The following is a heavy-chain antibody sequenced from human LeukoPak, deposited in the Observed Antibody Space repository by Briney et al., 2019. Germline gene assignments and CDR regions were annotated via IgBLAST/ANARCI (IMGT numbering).Heavy chain of an antibody. Sequence: PGGSLRLSCAASGLTFNNYWMSWVRQAPGKGLEWVAVIWYGGSNKYYADSVKGRFTISRDNSKNTLYLQMNSLRAEDTAVYYCAKGLGSSSSWYYFDYWGQGTLVTVSS. J-gene: IGHJ4*02. CDR3: AKGLGSSSSWYYFDY. CDR2: IWYGGSNK. CDR1: GLTFNNYW. D-gene: IGHD6-6*01. V-gene: IGHV3-30*02.